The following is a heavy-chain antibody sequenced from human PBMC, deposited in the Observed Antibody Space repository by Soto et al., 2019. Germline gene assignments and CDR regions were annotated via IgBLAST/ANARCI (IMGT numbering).Heavy chain of an antibody. CDR1: GGSISSGGYY. CDR3: ARWGGDSSWYQDAFDI. D-gene: IGHD6-13*01. J-gene: IGHJ3*02. V-gene: IGHV4-31*03. CDR2: IYYSGST. Sequence: QVQLQESGPGLVKPSQTLSLTCTVSGGSISSGGYYWSWIRQHPGKGLEWIGYIYYSGSTYYNPSLKSRVTISVDTSKNQFSLKLSSVTAADTAVYYCARWGGDSSWYQDAFDIWGQGTMVTVSS.